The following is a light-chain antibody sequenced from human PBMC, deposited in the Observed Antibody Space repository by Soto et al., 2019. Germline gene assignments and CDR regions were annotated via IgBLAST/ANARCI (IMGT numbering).Light chain of an antibody. CDR1: QSVSSN. Sequence: IVMTHSPATLSVSAGERATLSCRASQSVSSNLAWYQQRPGQAPRLLIYGASIRATGIPDRFSGSGSGTDFTLTISSLQSEDFAVYYCQQYNKGPVTFGQGTKVDIK. V-gene: IGKV3D-15*01. J-gene: IGKJ1*01. CDR2: GAS. CDR3: QQYNKGPVT.